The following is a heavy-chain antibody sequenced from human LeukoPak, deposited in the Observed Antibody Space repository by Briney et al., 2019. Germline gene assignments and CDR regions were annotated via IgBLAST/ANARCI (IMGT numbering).Heavy chain of an antibody. J-gene: IGHJ4*02. Sequence: GGPLRLSCAAPGFSFSSYAMSWVRQAPGKGLDWVSAITHSGSDTYHADSLKGRFSISRDNSKNTLYLQMNSLRVEDTAVYYCAKGSSSSRPYYFDYWGLGTLVTVSS. CDR1: GFSFSSYA. CDR3: AKGSSSSRPYYFDY. D-gene: IGHD6-6*01. V-gene: IGHV3-23*01. CDR2: ITHSGSDT.